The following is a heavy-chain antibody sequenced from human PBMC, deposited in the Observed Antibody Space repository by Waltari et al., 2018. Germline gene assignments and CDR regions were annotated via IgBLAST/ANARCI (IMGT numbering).Heavy chain of an antibody. CDR2: MDPASGNT. Sequence: QVQLVQSGAEVKKPGASVKVSCKASGYTLTTFHINWVRQAPGQGLEWMGWMDPASGNTGYAQKFQGRVTMTTNSSISTAYMELSSLTSEDTAVYYCARVELDLFDFWGQGTLVTVSS. D-gene: IGHD6-13*01. J-gene: IGHJ4*02. CDR3: ARVELDLFDF. CDR1: GYTLTTFH. V-gene: IGHV1-8*01.